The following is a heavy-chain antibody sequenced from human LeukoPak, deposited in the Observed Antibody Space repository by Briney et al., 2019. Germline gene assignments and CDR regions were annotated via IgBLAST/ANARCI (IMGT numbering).Heavy chain of an antibody. CDR2: IYYSGST. Sequence: SETLSLTCTVSSGSISSYYWSWIRQPPGKGLEWIGYIYYSGSTNYNPSLKSRVTISVDTSKNQFSLKLSSVTAADTAVYYCARVSVRGFDYWGQGTLVTVSS. J-gene: IGHJ4*02. CDR3: ARVSVRGFDY. V-gene: IGHV4-59*01. CDR1: SGSISSYY.